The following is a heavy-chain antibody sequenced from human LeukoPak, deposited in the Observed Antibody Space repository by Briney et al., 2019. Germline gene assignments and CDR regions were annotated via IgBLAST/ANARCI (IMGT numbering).Heavy chain of an antibody. CDR3: ATVNRYALES. Sequence: GGSLRLSCAASGFTFTDSGFPFSDYYMSWIRQAPGKGLEWVSYISSRGHSVFYADSVKGRFTISRDNAKDSLYLQMNSLRAEDTAIYYCATVNRYALESWGPGTLVTVSS. V-gene: IGHV3-11*01. D-gene: IGHD1-14*01. J-gene: IGHJ4*02. CDR1: GFTFTDSGFPFSDYY. CDR2: ISSRGHSV.